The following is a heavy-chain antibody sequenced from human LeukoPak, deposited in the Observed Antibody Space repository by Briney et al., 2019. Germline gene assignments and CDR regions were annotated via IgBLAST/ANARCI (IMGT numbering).Heavy chain of an antibody. V-gene: IGHV1-2*02. Sequence: ASVKVSCKASGYTFTGYYMHWVRQAPGQGLEWMGWINPNSGGTNYAQKFQGRVTMTRDTSISTAYMELSRLRSDDTAVYYCARDFRAAMVSDWFDPWGQEPWSPSPQ. D-gene: IGHD5-18*01. CDR3: ARDFRAAMVSDWFDP. CDR2: INPNSGGT. J-gene: IGHJ5*02. CDR1: GYTFTGYY.